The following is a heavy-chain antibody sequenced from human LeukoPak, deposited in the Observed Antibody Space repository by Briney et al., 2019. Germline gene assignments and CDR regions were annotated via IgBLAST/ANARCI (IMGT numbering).Heavy chain of an antibody. Sequence: KSGGSLRLSCAASGFTFSDYYMSWIRQAPGKGLEWVSYISSSGSTIYYADSVKGRFTISRDNAKNSLYLQMNSLRAEDTAVYYCARVPAVTNYFDYWGQGTLVTVSS. CDR3: ARVPAVTNYFDY. CDR2: ISSSGSTI. CDR1: GFTFSDYY. D-gene: IGHD2-2*01. J-gene: IGHJ4*02. V-gene: IGHV3-11*01.